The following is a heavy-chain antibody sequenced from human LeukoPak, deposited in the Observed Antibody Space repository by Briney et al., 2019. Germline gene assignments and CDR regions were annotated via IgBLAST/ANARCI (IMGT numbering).Heavy chain of an antibody. CDR1: GFTVSSTY. CDR3: ARDGSTVTTGNPDY. Sequence: PGGSLRLSCAASGFTVSSTYMSWVRQAPGKGLEWVSVIESGGRTYYADSVKGRFTISRDSSKNTLYLQMNSLRAEDTAVYYCARDGSTVTTGNPDYWGQGTLVTVSS. V-gene: IGHV3-66*01. D-gene: IGHD4-17*01. CDR2: IESGGRT. J-gene: IGHJ4*02.